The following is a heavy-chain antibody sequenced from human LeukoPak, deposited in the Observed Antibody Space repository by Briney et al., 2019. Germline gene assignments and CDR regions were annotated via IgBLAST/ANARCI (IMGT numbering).Heavy chain of an antibody. CDR3: ARDRGGSYMYFQH. Sequence: GSLRLSCAASGFTFSSYGMHWVRQAPGKGREWVAFIRYDGSNKYYADSVKGRFTISRDNSKNTLYLQMNSLRAEDTAVYYCARDRGGSYMYFQHWGQGTLVTVSS. J-gene: IGHJ1*01. D-gene: IGHD1-26*01. CDR1: GFTFSSYG. CDR2: IRYDGSNK. V-gene: IGHV3-30*02.